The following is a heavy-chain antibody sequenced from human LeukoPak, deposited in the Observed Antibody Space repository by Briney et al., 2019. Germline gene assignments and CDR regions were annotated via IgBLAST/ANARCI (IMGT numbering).Heavy chain of an antibody. V-gene: IGHV4-39*01. CDR2: IYLTGST. D-gene: IGHD3-22*01. CDR3: ARLGDSGYYADF. CDR1: SDSISRSYFY. Sequence: SETLSLTCTVTSDSISRSYFYWGWVRQPPGKGLEWIGNIYLTGSTYYNSSLKSRLTISLDTSRDQFSLKLSSVTAADTAVYYCARLGDSGYYADFWGQGTLVTVSS. J-gene: IGHJ4*02.